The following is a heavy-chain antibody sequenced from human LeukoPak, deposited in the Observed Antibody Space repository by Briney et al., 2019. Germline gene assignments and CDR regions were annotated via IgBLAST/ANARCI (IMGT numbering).Heavy chain of an antibody. CDR2: INSDGSST. V-gene: IGHV3-74*01. D-gene: IGHD2-21*02. CDR3: AREPTYCGGDCSFDY. Sequence: GGSLRLSCAASGFTFSSYWMHWVRQAPGKGLVWVSRINSDGSSTSYADSVKGRFTISRDNAKNSLYLQMNSLRAEDTAVYYCAREPTYCGGDCSFDYWGQGTLVTVSS. J-gene: IGHJ4*02. CDR1: GFTFSSYW.